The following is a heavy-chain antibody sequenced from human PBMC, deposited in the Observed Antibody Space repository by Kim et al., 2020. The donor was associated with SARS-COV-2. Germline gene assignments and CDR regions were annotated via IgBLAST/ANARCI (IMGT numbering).Heavy chain of an antibody. CDR2: SNSDGSVT. CDR3: ARGSFQKGFDP. CDR1: GFTLTNYW. V-gene: IGHV3-74*01. D-gene: IGHD2-15*01. J-gene: IGHJ5*02. Sequence: GGSLRLSCEASGFTLTNYWMNWVRQGPGKGLVWVSRSNSDGSVTHYADSVKGRFTISRDNAKNTLFLQLNSLGVEDTAIYYCARGSFQKGFDPWGQGTLVTVSS.